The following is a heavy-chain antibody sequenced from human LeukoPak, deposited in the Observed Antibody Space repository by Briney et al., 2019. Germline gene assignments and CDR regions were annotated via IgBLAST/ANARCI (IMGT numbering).Heavy chain of an antibody. V-gene: IGHV3-7*03. CDR3: AKDKTPNGDYVDY. J-gene: IGHJ4*02. D-gene: IGHD4-17*01. CDR2: IKQDGSEK. Sequence: GGSLRLSCAASGFTFSSYWMSWVRQAPGKGLEWVANIKQDGSEKYYVDSVKGRFTISRDNAKNSLYLQMNSLRAEDTALYYCAKDKTPNGDYVDYWGQGTLVTVSS. CDR1: GFTFSSYW.